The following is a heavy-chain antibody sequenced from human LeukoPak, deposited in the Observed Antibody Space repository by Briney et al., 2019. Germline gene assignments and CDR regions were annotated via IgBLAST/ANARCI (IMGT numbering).Heavy chain of an antibody. D-gene: IGHD7-27*01. Sequence: PGRSLRLSCAASGFTFSSYAMHWVRQAPGKGLEWVAVISYDGSNKYYADSVKGRFTISRDNSKNTLYLQMNSLRAEDTAVYYCARDGWGSVTGPLDYWGQGTLVTVSP. CDR3: ARDGWGSVTGPLDY. V-gene: IGHV3-30*04. CDR1: GFTFSSYA. J-gene: IGHJ4*02. CDR2: ISYDGSNK.